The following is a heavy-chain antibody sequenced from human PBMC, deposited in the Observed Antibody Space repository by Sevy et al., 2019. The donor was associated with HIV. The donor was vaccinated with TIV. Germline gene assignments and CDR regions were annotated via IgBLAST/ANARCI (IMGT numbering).Heavy chain of an antibody. D-gene: IGHD5-12*01. CDR1: GYTFTSYG. Sequence: ASVKVSCKASGYTFTSYGISWVRQAPGQGLEWMGWISAYNGNTNYAQKLQGRVTMTTDTSTSIAYMELRSLRSDDTAVYYCARGRDSGYDSLYYYYYGMDVWGQGTTVTVSS. V-gene: IGHV1-18*01. CDR3: ARGRDSGYDSLYYYYYGMDV. CDR2: ISAYNGNT. J-gene: IGHJ6*02.